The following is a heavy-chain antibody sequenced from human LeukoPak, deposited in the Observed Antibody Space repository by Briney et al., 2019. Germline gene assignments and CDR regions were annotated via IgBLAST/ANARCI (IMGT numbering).Heavy chain of an antibody. CDR1: GGSISSYY. J-gene: IGHJ1*01. V-gene: IGHV4-4*07. Sequence: SSETLSLTCTVSGGSISSYYWSWIRQPAGKGLEWIGRIYTSGSTNYNPSLKSRVTMSVDTSKNQFSLKLSSVTAADTAVYYCARDGAQGQLWAPIFQHWGQGTLVTVSS. CDR2: IYTSGST. CDR3: ARDGAQGQLWAPIFQH. D-gene: IGHD5-18*01.